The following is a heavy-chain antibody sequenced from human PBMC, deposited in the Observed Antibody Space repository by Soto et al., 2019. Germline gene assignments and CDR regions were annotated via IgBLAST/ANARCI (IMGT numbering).Heavy chain of an antibody. Sequence: ASGKVACKASCYTFTSYCISWVRQAPGQGLEWMGWISAYNGNTNYAQKLQGRVTMTTDTSTSTAYMERRSLRSDDTAVYYCARVRAESRGGEWFDPWGQGTPVLVSS. V-gene: IGHV1-18*01. D-gene: IGHD3-10*01. J-gene: IGHJ5*02. CDR1: CYTFTSYC. CDR2: ISAYNGNT. CDR3: ARVRAESRGGEWFDP.